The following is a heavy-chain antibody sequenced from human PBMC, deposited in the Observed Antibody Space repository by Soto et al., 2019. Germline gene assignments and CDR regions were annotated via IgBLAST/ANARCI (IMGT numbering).Heavy chain of an antibody. CDR1: GYTFTSYD. CDR3: ATIAAEYSSGWYVYYFDY. CDR2: MNPNSGNT. V-gene: IGHV1-8*01. D-gene: IGHD6-19*01. J-gene: IGHJ4*02. Sequence: ASLKVSCKASGYTFTSYDINWVRQATGQGLEWMGWMNPNSGNTGYAQKFQGRVTMTRNTSISTAYMELSSLRSEDTAVYYCATIAAEYSSGWYVYYFDYWGQGTLVTVSS.